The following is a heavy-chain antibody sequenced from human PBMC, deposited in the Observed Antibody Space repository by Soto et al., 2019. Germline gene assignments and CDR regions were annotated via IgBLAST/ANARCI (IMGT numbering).Heavy chain of an antibody. CDR2: IYYSGST. Sequence: QLQLQESGPGLVKPTETLSLTCTVSGGSISTSSYYWGWIRQPPGKGLEWIGSIYYSGSTYYNPSLKSRVTISVDTSKNQFSLKLSSVTAADTAVYYCARDYDSSGDYWGQGTLVTVSS. CDR3: ARDYDSSGDY. D-gene: IGHD3-22*01. V-gene: IGHV4-39*01. CDR1: GGSISTSSYY. J-gene: IGHJ4*02.